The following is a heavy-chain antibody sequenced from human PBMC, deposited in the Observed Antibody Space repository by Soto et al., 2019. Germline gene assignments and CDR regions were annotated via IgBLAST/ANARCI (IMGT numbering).Heavy chain of an antibody. Sequence: QVQLVQSGAEGKETGASVKVSCKASGYTFTSLYINWVRQATGQGLEWMGGMNTNNGATGYVEKLQCRVTMTRDTSISTVYMELSSLRSDDTAVYYCARGGKAGVDYWGQGTLVTVSS. J-gene: IGHJ4*02. V-gene: IGHV1-8*01. CDR3: ARGGKAGVDY. D-gene: IGHD1-26*01. CDR2: MNTNNGAT. CDR1: GYTFTSLY.